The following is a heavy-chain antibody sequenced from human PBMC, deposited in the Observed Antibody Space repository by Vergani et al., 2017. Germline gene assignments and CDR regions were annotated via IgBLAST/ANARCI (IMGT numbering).Heavy chain of an antibody. CDR3: ARDPRGYCSSTSCPLNYYGMDV. D-gene: IGHD2-2*01. V-gene: IGHV1-24*01. J-gene: IGHJ6*02. Sequence: QVQLVQSGAEVKKPGASVKVSCKVSGYTLTELSMHWVRQAPGKGLEWMGGFDPEDGETIYAQKFQGRVTMTEDTSTDTAYMELSSLRSEDTAVYYCARDPRGYCSSTSCPLNYYGMDVWGQGTTVTVSS. CDR1: GYTLTELS. CDR2: FDPEDGET.